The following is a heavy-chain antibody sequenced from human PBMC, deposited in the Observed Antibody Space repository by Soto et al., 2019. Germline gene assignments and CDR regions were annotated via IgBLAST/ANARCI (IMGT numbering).Heavy chain of an antibody. CDR1: GFTFSAYA. CDR3: ATDPVAVTGSFIDS. CDR2: ISYDGRET. V-gene: IGHV3-30-3*01. Sequence: GGSLRLSCAASGFTFSAYAFHWVRQAPGKGLEWLSVISYDGRETHYADSVEGRFIISRDSSKKMAYLQMNSLRGDDTAVYFCATDPVAVTGSFIDSWGQGTLVTVSS. D-gene: IGHD2-21*02. J-gene: IGHJ4*02.